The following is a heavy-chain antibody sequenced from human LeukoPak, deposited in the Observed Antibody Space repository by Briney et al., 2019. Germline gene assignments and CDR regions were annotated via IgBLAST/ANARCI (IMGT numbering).Heavy chain of an antibody. J-gene: IGHJ3*02. CDR3: AGIAAAPAAFGI. D-gene: IGHD6-13*01. CDR1: GYTFTSYD. CDR2: MNPNSGNT. V-gene: IGHV1-8*01. Sequence: ASVKVSCKASGYTFTSYDINWVRQATGQGLEWMGWMNPNSGNTGYAQKFQGRITMTRNTSISTAYMELSSLRSEDTAVYYCAGIAAAPAAFGIWGQGTMVTVSS.